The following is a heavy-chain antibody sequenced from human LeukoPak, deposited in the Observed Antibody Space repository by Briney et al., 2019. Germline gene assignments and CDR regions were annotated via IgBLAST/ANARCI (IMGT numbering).Heavy chain of an antibody. CDR3: ARVNFGYEGGFYYYYGMDV. V-gene: IGHV1-2*02. Sequence: ASVKVSCKASGYTFTGHFIHWVRQAPGQGLEWMGWINPNSGGTNYAQKFQGRVTMTRDTSISTAYMELSRLRSDDTAVYYCARVNFGYEGGFYYYYGMDVWGQGTTVTVSS. CDR2: INPNSGGT. CDR1: GYTFTGHF. D-gene: IGHD2-2*01. J-gene: IGHJ6*02.